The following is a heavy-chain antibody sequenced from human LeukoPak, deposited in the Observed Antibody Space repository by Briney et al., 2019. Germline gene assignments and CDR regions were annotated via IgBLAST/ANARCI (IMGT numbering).Heavy chain of an antibody. CDR1: GFSFTTYW. D-gene: IGHD6-19*01. Sequence: GGSLRLSCGASGFSFTTYWMGWVRQAPGKGLEWVANIKQDGTEKYYVDSVKGRFTISRDNAKNSLYLQMNSLRAEDTAVYYCASGTYSSGWEAYWGQGTLVTVSS. CDR2: IKQDGTEK. CDR3: ASGTYSSGWEAY. J-gene: IGHJ4*02. V-gene: IGHV3-7*01.